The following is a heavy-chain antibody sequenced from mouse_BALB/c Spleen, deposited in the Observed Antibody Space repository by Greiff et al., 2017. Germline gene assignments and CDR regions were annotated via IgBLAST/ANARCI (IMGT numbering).Heavy chain of an antibody. Sequence: VQLKESGPGLVKPSQSLSLTCTVTGYSITSDYAWNWIRQFPGNKLEWMGYISYSGSTSYNPSLKSRISITRDTSKNQFFLQLNSVTTEDTATYYCASRNGNYVYAYWGQGTLVTVSA. CDR2: ISYSGST. CDR1: GYSITSDYA. J-gene: IGHJ3*01. CDR3: ASRNGNYVYAY. V-gene: IGHV3-2*02. D-gene: IGHD2-1*01.